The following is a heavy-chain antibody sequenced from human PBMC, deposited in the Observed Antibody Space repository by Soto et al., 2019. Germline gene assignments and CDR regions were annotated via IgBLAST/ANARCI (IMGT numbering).Heavy chain of an antibody. J-gene: IGHJ5*02. D-gene: IGHD2-15*01. V-gene: IGHV3-7*05. CDR1: GFTFSSYW. Sequence: GGSLRLSCAASGFTFSSYWMSWVRQAPGKGLEWVANIKQDGREKYYVDSVKGRFTISRDNAKNSLYLQMNSLRAEDTAVYYCARDRYCSGGSCYSGGLWFDPWGQGTLVTVSS. CDR2: IKQDGREK. CDR3: ARDRYCSGGSCYSGGLWFDP.